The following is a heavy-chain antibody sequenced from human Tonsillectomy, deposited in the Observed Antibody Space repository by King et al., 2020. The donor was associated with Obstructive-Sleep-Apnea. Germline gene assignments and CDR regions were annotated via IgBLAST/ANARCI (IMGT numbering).Heavy chain of an antibody. CDR1: GGSISSSAYY. J-gene: IGHJ5*02. D-gene: IGHD7-27*01. Sequence: VQLQESGPGLVKPSQTLSLTCTVSGGSISSSAYYWSWIRHLPGKGLEWIGYIYYSGSTYYNPSLKSRVNISVDTSKNQFSLRLSPVTAADTAVYYCASCQVGLGRFDPWGQGTLVTVSS. CDR3: ASCQVGLGRFDP. CDR2: IYYSGST. V-gene: IGHV4-31*03.